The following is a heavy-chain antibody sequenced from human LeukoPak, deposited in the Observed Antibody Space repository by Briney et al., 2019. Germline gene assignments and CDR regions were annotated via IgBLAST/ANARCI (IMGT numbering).Heavy chain of an antibody. V-gene: IGHV5-51*01. J-gene: IGHJ4*02. D-gene: IGHD6-19*01. CDR2: IYPGDSDT. CDR3: ARRIAVAGTKQTYFDY. Sequence: GESLKISCQGSGYNFTSYWIGWVRQMPGKGLEWMGIIYPGDSDTRYSPSFQGQVTISADKSISTAYLQWSSLKASDTAMYYCARRIAVAGTKQTYFDYWGQGTLVTVSS. CDR1: GYNFTSYW.